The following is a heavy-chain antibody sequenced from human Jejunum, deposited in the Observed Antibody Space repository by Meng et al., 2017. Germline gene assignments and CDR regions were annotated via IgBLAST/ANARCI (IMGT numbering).Heavy chain of an antibody. J-gene: IGHJ4*02. CDR2: INAGNGDT. V-gene: IGHV1-18*01. Sequence: QVQLGQSGAEVKKPGASVKVSCKASGYTFTTYGISWVRQAPGQGLEWMGWINAGNGDTKHSQRFQGRITISRDTSATTTYIDLSSLTSDDTAVYYCARSDSSWRPWYLDQWGQGTLVTVSS. CDR3: ARSDSSWRPWYLDQ. CDR1: GYTFTTYG. D-gene: IGHD2-2*01.